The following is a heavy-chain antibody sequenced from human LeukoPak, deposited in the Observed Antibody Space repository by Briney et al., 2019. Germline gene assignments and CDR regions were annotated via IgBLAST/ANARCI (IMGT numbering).Heavy chain of an antibody. J-gene: IGHJ4*02. D-gene: IGHD5-24*01. CDR1: GFSFSNYG. CDR3: ASSLWLQLFAGDV. Sequence: QPGGSLRLSCAASGFSFSNYGMHWVRQAPGKGLEWVAVISYDGSNKYYADSVKGRFTISRDNSKNTLYLQMNSLRAEDTAVYYCASSLWLQLFAGDVWGQGTLVTVSS. V-gene: IGHV3-30*19. CDR2: ISYDGSNK.